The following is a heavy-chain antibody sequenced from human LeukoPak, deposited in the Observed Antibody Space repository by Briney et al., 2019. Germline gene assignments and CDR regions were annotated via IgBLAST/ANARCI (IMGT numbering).Heavy chain of an antibody. D-gene: IGHD4-11*01. J-gene: IGHJ6*03. CDR3: ARHFGSKGYYFYYYMDV. CDR2: IYYGGST. Sequence: SETLSLTCTVSGGSISSSSYYWGWIRQPPGKGLEWIESIYYGGSTYYNPSPKSRVTISVDTSKNQFSLKLSSVTAADTAVYYCARHFGSKGYYFYYYMDVWGKGTTVTVSS. V-gene: IGHV4-39*01. CDR1: GGSISSSSYY.